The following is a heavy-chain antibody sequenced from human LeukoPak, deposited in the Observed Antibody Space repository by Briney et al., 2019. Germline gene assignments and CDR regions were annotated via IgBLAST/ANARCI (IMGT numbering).Heavy chain of an antibody. J-gene: IGHJ6*02. V-gene: IGHV3-21*04. Sequence: GGSLRLSCAASGFTFSNYGMHWVRQAPGKGLEWVSAISSSGSYTYYADSVKGRFTISRDNSKNTLYLQMNSLRAEDTAVYYCARVFKTCFYLLDWCSGMDVWGPGTTVTVSS. CDR1: GFTFSNYG. CDR2: ISSSGSYT. CDR3: ARVFKTCFYLLDWCSGMDV. D-gene: IGHD3-3*01.